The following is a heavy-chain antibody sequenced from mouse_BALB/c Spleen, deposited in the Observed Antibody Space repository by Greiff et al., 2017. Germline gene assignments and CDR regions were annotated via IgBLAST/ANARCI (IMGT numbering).Heavy chain of an antibody. CDR3: ARDRSGTSFDY. D-gene: IGHD4-1*01. CDR2: IRSKANGYTT. Sequence: EVQLQESGGGLVQPGGSLRLSCATSGFTFTDYYMSWVRQPPGKALEWLGFIRSKANGYTTDYSASVKGRFTISGDISQSTLYLQMNTLRPEDSATYYCARDRSGTSFDYWGQGTTLTVSS. V-gene: IGHV7-3*02. J-gene: IGHJ2*01. CDR1: GFTFTDYY.